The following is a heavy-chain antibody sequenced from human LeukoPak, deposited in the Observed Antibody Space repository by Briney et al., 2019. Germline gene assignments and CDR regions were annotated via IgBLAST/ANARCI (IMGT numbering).Heavy chain of an antibody. CDR3: VKVDAVISPGIDY. V-gene: IGHV3-23*01. D-gene: IGHD3-10*01. CDR1: GFTFSNYA. Sequence: AGGSLRLSCAASGFTFSNYAMSWVRRAPGKGLEWVSAISAGGATYSADSVKGRFTISRDNSKNTLYLQMYSLRAEDTALYFCVKVDAVISPGIDYWGQGTLVTVSS. CDR2: ISAGGAT. J-gene: IGHJ4*02.